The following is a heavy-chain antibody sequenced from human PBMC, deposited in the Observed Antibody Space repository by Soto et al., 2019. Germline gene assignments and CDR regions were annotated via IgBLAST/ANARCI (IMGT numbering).Heavy chain of an antibody. V-gene: IGHV6-1*01. J-gene: IGHJ6*02. CDR1: GDSVSSNSAA. Sequence: LSLTCAISGDSVSSNSAAWNWIRQSPSRGLEWLGRTYYRSKWYNDYAVSVKSRITINPDTSKNQFSLQLNSVTPEDTAVYYCARDPRPVGATLYYHYGMDVWGQGTTVTVSS. CDR2: TYYRSKWYN. CDR3: ARDPRPVGATLYYHYGMDV. D-gene: IGHD1-26*01.